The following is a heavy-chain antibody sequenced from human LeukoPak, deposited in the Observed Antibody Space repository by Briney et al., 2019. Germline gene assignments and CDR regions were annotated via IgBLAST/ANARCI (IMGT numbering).Heavy chain of an antibody. CDR1: GYTFTGYY. J-gene: IGHJ4*02. Sequence: ASVKVSCKASGYTFTGYYMHWVRQAPGQGLEWMGWINPNSGGTNYAQKFQGRVTMTRDTSISTAYMELSRLRSDDTAVYYCARDLMPDYSGSYYGGGDYWGQGTLVIVSS. V-gene: IGHV1-2*02. D-gene: IGHD1-26*01. CDR3: ARDLMPDYSGSYYGGGDY. CDR2: INPNSGGT.